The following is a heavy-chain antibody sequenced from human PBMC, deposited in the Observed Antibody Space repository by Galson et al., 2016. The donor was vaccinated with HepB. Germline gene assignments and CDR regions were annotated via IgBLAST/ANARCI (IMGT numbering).Heavy chain of an antibody. CDR1: GGSLNNYY. CDR2: VYISGST. V-gene: IGHV4-4*07. Sequence: SETLSLTCTVSGGSLNNYYWSWIRQPAGKGLEWIGRVYISGSTNYNPSLRSRVTMSVDTSKNQISLRLTAVTAADTAVYYCARDKTRHLSDFWGQGTLVTVTS. CDR3: ARDKTRHLSDF. J-gene: IGHJ4*02.